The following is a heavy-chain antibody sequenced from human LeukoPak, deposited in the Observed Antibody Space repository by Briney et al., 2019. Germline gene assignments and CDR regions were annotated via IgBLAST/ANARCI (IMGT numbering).Heavy chain of an antibody. J-gene: IGHJ4*02. CDR2: IYYSGST. Sequence: SETLSLTCTVSGGSISSGDYYWSWIRQPPGKGLEWIGYIYYSGSTYYNPSLKSRVTISVDTSKNQFSLKLSSVTAADTAVYYCARVGKLGYYDSSGYPFDYWGQGTLVTVSS. CDR3: ARVGKLGYYDSSGYPFDY. V-gene: IGHV4-30-4*01. D-gene: IGHD3-22*01. CDR1: GGSISSGDYY.